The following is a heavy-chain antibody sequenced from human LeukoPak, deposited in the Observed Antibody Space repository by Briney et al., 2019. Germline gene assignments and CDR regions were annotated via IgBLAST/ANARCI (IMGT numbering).Heavy chain of an antibody. CDR3: ARQKAAAGRSHFDY. J-gene: IGHJ4*02. CDR2: INGGGGST. D-gene: IGHD6-13*01. Sequence: HPGGSLRLSCAASGFTFSSYDMSWVRQAPGKGLEWVSGINGGGGSTHYADSVKGRFTVSRDNFKNTLYLKMNSLRAEDTAVYYCARQKAAAGRSHFDYWGQGALVTVSS. V-gene: IGHV3-23*01. CDR1: GFTFSSYD.